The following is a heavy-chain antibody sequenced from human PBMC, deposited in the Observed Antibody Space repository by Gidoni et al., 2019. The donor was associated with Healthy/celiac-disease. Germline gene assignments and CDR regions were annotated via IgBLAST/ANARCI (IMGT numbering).Heavy chain of an antibody. V-gene: IGHV4-39*01. CDR2: IYYSGRT. CDR3: ARHKRFGESPLDY. D-gene: IGHD3-10*01. Sequence: QLQLQESGPGLLKPSETVSLTCTVSGGSSSSSSYYWGWIRQPPGKGPEWIGSIYYSGRTYYNPSLKSRVTISVDTSKNQFSLKLSSVTAADTAVYYCARHKRFGESPLDYWGQGTLVTVSS. J-gene: IGHJ4*02. CDR1: GGSSSSSSYY.